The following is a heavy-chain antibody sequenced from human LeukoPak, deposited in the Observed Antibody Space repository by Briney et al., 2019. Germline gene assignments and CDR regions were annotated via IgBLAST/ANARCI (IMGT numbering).Heavy chain of an antibody. CDR3: AKETDN. CDR2: ISADGTST. V-gene: IGHV3-43*02. Sequence: GGSLRLSCATSRFTSDDFGIHWVRQAPGKGLEWVCFISADGTSTFYADSVRGRFTISRDNSKNSLYLQMNSLRTEDTAFYYCAKETDNWGQGTLVTVS. J-gene: IGHJ4*02. CDR1: RFTSDDFG.